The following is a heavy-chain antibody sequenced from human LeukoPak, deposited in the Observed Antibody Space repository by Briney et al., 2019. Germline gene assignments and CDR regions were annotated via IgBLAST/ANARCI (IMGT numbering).Heavy chain of an antibody. J-gene: IGHJ4*02. CDR3: ATELNPDLAFEY. CDR2: IGHEGTIK. CDR1: VLSFNTYG. Sequence: GGSLRLSCAASVLSFNTYGMHWVRQSPGKGLEWVACIGHEGTIKYYAESVKGRFTVSRDNSNNMLYLQMNSLTTEDTAVYYCATELNPDLAFEYWGQGTLVTVSS. V-gene: IGHV3-30*02. D-gene: IGHD3/OR15-3a*01.